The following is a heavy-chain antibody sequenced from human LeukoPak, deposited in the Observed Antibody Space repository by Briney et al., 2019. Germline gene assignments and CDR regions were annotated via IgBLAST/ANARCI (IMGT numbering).Heavy chain of an antibody. V-gene: IGHV4-59*01. CDR1: GGSISSYY. Sequence: SETLSLTCTVSGGSISSYYWSWIRQPPGKGLEWIGYIYYSGSTNYNPSLKSRVTLSVDTSKNRFSLKLSSVTAADTAVYYCARDRYGDRYYYYGMDVWGQGTTVTVSS. CDR3: ARDRYGDRYYYYGMDV. J-gene: IGHJ6*02. D-gene: IGHD4-17*01. CDR2: IYYSGST.